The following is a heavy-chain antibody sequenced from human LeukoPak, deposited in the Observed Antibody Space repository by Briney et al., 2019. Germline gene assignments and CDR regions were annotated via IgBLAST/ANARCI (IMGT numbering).Heavy chain of an antibody. J-gene: IGHJ4*02. CDR2: FDPEDGET. D-gene: IGHD5-18*01. CDR3: ARELTAMVAPDRNDFDY. V-gene: IGHV1-24*01. Sequence: GASVKVSCKVSGYTLTELSMHWVRQAPGKGLEWMGGFDPEDGETIYAQKFQGRVTMTEDTSTDTAYTELSSLRSEDTAVYYCARELTAMVAPDRNDFDYWGQGTLVTVSS. CDR1: GYTLTELS.